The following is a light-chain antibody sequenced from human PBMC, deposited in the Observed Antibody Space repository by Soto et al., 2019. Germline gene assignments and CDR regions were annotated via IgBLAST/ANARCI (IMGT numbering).Light chain of an antibody. V-gene: IGLV2-14*01. CDR2: DVT. CDR1: SSDVGDYNY. Sequence: QSALTQPASVSGSPGQSITISCTGTSSDVGDYNYVSWYQQHPGKAPKLMIYDVTNRPSGVSNRFSASKSGNTASLTISGLQAEDEADYFCSSYTSSLYVFGTGTKLTVL. CDR3: SSYTSSLYV. J-gene: IGLJ1*01.